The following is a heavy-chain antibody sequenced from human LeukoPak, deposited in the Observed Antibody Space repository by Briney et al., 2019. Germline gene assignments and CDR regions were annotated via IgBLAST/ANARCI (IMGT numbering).Heavy chain of an antibody. J-gene: IGHJ4*02. V-gene: IGHV3-21*01. D-gene: IGHD3-16*01. CDR2: ISSSSGHI. CDR1: GFTFSSYE. Sequence: GGSLRLSCAASGFTFSSYEMNWVRQAPGKGLEWVSSISSSSGHIYYAESMKGRFTISRDNAKNSLYLQMNSLRAEDTAVYYCARETWGYFDYWGQGTLVTVSS. CDR3: ARETWGYFDY.